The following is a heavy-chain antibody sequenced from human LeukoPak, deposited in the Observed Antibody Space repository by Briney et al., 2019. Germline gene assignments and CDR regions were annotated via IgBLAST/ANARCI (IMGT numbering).Heavy chain of an antibody. CDR1: GFTFSNYA. V-gene: IGHV3-30*03. CDR3: ARGSGSYPGY. Sequence: GGSLRLSCAASGFTFSNYAMHWVRQAPGKGLEWVALISYDGSAKYYADSVKGRFTISRDDSKNTLDLQMNSLRAEDTAVYYCARGSGSYPGYWGQGTLVTVSS. D-gene: IGHD1-26*01. J-gene: IGHJ4*02. CDR2: ISYDGSAK.